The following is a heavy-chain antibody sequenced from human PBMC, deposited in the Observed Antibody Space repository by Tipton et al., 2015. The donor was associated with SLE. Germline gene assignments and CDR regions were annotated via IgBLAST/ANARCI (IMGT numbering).Heavy chain of an antibody. CDR1: GDSISSYY. V-gene: IGHV4-4*08. Sequence: TLSLTCTVSGDSISSYYWSWIRQPPGKGLEWIGYIHSSGSTNYNSSLKSRVTMSIDTSKNQLSLTLTSVTAADTAVYYCAKGGPRDTLDYYYNYGMDVWGQGTTVTVS. D-gene: IGHD5-18*01. J-gene: IGHJ6*02. CDR2: IHSSGST. CDR3: AKGGPRDTLDYYYNYGMDV.